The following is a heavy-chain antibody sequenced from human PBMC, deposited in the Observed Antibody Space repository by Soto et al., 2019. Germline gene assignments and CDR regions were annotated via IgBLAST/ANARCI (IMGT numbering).Heavy chain of an antibody. CDR2: INHSGST. CDR1: GGSFSGYY. CDR3: ARELRYCSGGSCYAYYGMDV. D-gene: IGHD2-15*01. J-gene: IGHJ6*02. V-gene: IGHV4-34*01. Sequence: SETLSLTCAVYGGSFSGYYWSWIRQPPGKGLEWIGEINHSGSTNYNPSLKSRVTISVDTSKNQFSLKLSSVTAADTAVYYCARELRYCSGGSCYAYYGMDVWGQGTTVTVSS.